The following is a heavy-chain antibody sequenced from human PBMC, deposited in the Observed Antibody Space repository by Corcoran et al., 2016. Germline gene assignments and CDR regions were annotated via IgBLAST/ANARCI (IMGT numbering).Heavy chain of an antibody. CDR3: GRDFLGGRYYYYYGMDV. CDR1: GFTFSSYG. D-gene: IGHD7-27*01. Sequence: QVQLVESGGGLVQPGRSLRLSCAASGFTFSSYGMHWVRQAPGKGLEWVAVILNDGSNKYYADSVKGRFTISRDNSKNTLYLQMNSLRAEDTAVYYCGRDFLGGRYYYYYGMDVWGQGTTVTVSS. V-gene: IGHV3-33*01. J-gene: IGHJ6*01. CDR2: ILNDGSNK.